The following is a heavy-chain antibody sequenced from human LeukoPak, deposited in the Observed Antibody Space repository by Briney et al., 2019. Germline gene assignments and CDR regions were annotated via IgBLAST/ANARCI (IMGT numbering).Heavy chain of an antibody. CDR2: TYYRSKWYN. CDR3: SRETSHFDY. V-gene: IGHV6-1*01. CDR1: GDSVSSNSAA. Sequence: SQTLSLTCVISGDSVSSNSAAWNCIRQSPSRGLEWLVRTYYRSKWYNDYAVSVKSRITIKPDTSKNQFLLQLNSVTPEDTAVYYCSRETSHFDYWGQGTLVTVSS. J-gene: IGHJ4*02.